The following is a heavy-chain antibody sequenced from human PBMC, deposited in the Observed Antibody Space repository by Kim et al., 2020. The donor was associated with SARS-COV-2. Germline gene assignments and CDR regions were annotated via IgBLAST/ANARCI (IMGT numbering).Heavy chain of an antibody. V-gene: IGHV3-48*03. D-gene: IGHD2-15*01. J-gene: IGHJ4*02. CDR1: GFTFSSYE. Sequence: GGSLRLSCAASGFTFSSYEMNWVRQAPGKGLEWVSYISSSGSTIYYADSVKGRFTISRDNAKNSLYLQMNSLRAEDTAVYYCARVGGLVVVASDYDYWGQGTLVTVSS. CDR2: ISSSGSTI. CDR3: ARVGGLVVVASDYDY.